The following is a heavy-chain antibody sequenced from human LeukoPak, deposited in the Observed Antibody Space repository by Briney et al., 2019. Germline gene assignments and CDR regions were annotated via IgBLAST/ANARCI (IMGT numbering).Heavy chain of an antibody. J-gene: IGHJ6*03. V-gene: IGHV3-21*01. CDR2: ISSSSSYI. Sequence: GGSLRLSCAASGFTFSSYTMNWVRQAPGKGLEWVSSISSSSSYIYYADSVKGRFTISRDNAKNSLYLQMNSLRAEDTAVYYCARDHFDCYYMTVWGKATTVTVSS. D-gene: IGHD3-9*01. CDR1: GFTFSSYT. CDR3: ARDHFDCYYMTV.